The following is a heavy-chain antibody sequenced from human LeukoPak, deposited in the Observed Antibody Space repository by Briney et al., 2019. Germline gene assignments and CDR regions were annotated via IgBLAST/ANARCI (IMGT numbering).Heavy chain of an antibody. CDR1: GGSISSSSYY. D-gene: IGHD2-15*01. V-gene: IGHV4-39*07. Sequence: SETLSLTCTVSGGSISSSSYYWGWIRQPPGKGLEWIGSIYYSGSTYYTPSLKSRVTISVDTSKNQFSLKLSSVTAADSAVYYCARRGAFCSGGSCSYYYMDVWGRGTTVTVSS. CDR2: IYYSGST. CDR3: ARRGAFCSGGSCSYYYMDV. J-gene: IGHJ6*03.